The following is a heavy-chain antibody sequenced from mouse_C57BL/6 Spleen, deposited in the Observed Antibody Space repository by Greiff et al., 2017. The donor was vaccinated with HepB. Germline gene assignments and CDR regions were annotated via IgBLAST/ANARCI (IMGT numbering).Heavy chain of an antibody. CDR3: ARHAEGGNYYFDY. Sequence: QVQLKESGPGLVAPSQSLSITCTVSGFSLTSYGVHWVRQPPGKGLEWLVVIWSDGSTTYNSALKSRLSISKDNSKSQVFLKMNSLQTDDTAMYYCARHAEGGNYYFDYWGQGTTLTVSS. V-gene: IGHV2-6-1*01. J-gene: IGHJ2*01. CDR2: IWSDGST. D-gene: IGHD2-1*01. CDR1: GFSLTSYG.